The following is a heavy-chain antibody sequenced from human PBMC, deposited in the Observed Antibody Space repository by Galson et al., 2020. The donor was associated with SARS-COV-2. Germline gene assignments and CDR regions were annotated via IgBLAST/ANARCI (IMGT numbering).Heavy chain of an antibody. V-gene: IGHV3-7*01. CDR1: GFTFKDFW. CDR2: IRGDGSET. CDR3: SREGWQGGY. J-gene: IGHJ4*02. Sequence: RASLTISCAVSGFTFKDFWMSWFRQAPGKGLEWVANIRGDGSETNYVDSVQGRFFISRDNAIDSLFLQMNNLTADDTAVYFCSREGWQGGYWGQGTRVTVSS. D-gene: IGHD6-19*01.